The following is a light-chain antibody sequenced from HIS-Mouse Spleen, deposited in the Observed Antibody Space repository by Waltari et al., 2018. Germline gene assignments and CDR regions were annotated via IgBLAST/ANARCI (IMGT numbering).Light chain of an antibody. CDR3: QQYRSSPWT. V-gene: IGKV3-20*01. Sequence: EIVLTQSPGTLSLSPGERATLSCRASQRVSSSYLAWYQQKPGKAPRLLIYGASSRASGIPDRFSGSGSGTDFTLTISRLDPEDFAMYYCQQYRSSPWTFGQGTKVEIK. J-gene: IGKJ1*01. CDR2: GAS. CDR1: QRVSSSY.